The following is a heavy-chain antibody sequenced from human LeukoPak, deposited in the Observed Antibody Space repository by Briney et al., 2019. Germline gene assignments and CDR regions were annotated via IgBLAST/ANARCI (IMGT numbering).Heavy chain of an antibody. J-gene: IGHJ4*02. D-gene: IGHD3-16*02. V-gene: IGHV3-30*02. CDR3: IRARLGELSFGDY. Sequence: GGSLRLSCAASGFTFSSYGMHWVRQAPGKGLEWVAFIRFDGSNKFYADSVKGRFTISRDNSKNTLYLQMNSLRAEDTAVYYCIRARLGELSFGDYWGQGTLVTVSS. CDR2: IRFDGSNK. CDR1: GFTFSSYG.